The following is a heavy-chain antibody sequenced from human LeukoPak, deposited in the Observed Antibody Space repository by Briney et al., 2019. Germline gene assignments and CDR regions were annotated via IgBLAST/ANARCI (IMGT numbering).Heavy chain of an antibody. CDR3: AKLGERGIVVVY. Sequence: GGSLRLSCAASGFTFSSYWMNWVRQAPGKGLEWVSYISSSGSTIYYADSVKGRFTISRDNAKNSLYLQMNSLRAEDTAVYYCAKLGERGIVVVYWGQGTLVTVSS. D-gene: IGHD3-22*01. CDR1: GFTFSSYW. J-gene: IGHJ4*02. V-gene: IGHV3-48*04. CDR2: ISSSGSTI.